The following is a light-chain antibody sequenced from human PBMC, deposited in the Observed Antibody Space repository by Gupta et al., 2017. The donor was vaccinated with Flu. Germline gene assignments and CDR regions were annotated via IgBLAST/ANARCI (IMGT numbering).Light chain of an antibody. Sequence: DIQLTHSPSFLSASVGDRVTITCRASQGISSYLAWYQQKPGKAPKLLIYAASTLQSGVPSRFSGSGSGTEFFLTISSLQPEDFATYYCQQLNSYPPWTFGQGTKVEIK. V-gene: IGKV1-9*01. CDR1: QGISSY. CDR2: AAS. J-gene: IGKJ1*01. CDR3: QQLNSYPPWT.